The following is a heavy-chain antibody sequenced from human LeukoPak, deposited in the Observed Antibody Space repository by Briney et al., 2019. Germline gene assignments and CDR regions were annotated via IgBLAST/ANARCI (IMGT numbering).Heavy chain of an antibody. CDR1: GYTFTSYD. J-gene: IGHJ4*02. CDR3: ARVVTAIDHFDY. Sequence: GASVKVSCKASGYTFTSYDINWVRQATGQGLEWMGWMNPNSGNTGYAQKFQGRVTITRNTSISTAYMELSSLRSEDTAVYYCARVVTAIDHFDYWGQGTLVTVSS. V-gene: IGHV1-8*03. CDR2: MNPNSGNT. D-gene: IGHD2-21*02.